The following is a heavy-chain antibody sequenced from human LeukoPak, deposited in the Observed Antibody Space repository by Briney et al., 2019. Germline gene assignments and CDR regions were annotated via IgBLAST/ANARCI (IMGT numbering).Heavy chain of an antibody. Sequence: PGGSLRLSCAASGFTFSSYWMSWVRQAPGKGLEWVANIKQDGSEKYYVDSVKGRFTISRDNAKNSLYLQMNSLRAEDTAVYYCAREWVYSGYDSCAFDYWGQGTLVTVSS. V-gene: IGHV3-7*01. CDR1: GFTFSSYW. J-gene: IGHJ4*02. CDR3: AREWVYSGYDSCAFDY. CDR2: IKQDGSEK. D-gene: IGHD5-12*01.